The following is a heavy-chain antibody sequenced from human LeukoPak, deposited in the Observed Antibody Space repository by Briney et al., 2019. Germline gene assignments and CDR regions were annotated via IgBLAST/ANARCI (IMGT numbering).Heavy chain of an antibody. V-gene: IGHV3-66*01. D-gene: IGHD3-10*01. CDR2: IYSGGST. Sequence: GGSLRLSCAASGFTFSSYSMNWVRQAPGKGLEWVSVIYSGGSTYYADSVKGRFTISRDNSKNTLYLQMNSLRAEDTAVYYCASPSLYGSGGYSDYWGQGTLVTVSS. CDR1: GFTFSSYS. CDR3: ASPSLYGSGGYSDY. J-gene: IGHJ4*02.